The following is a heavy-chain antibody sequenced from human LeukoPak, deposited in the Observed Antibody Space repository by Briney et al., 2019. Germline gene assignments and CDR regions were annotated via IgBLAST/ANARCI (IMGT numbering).Heavy chain of an antibody. CDR2: ILGSGGST. J-gene: IGHJ4*02. CDR3: AKWGDYDVLTGYYVPDY. V-gene: IGHV3-23*01. Sequence: PGASLRLSCAASGFTFSNYAMSWVRQAPGKGLEWVSAILGSGGSTYYADSVKVRFTVSRDNSKSTLYLQMNSLRAEDTALYYCAKWGDYDVLTGYYVPDYWGQGTLVTVSS. CDR1: GFTFSNYA. D-gene: IGHD3-9*01.